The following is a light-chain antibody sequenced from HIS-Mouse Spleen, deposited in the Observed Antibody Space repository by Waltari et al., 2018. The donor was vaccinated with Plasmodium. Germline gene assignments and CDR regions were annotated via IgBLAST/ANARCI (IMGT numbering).Light chain of an antibody. CDR3: QQYDNLPPLFT. CDR2: DAS. CDR1: QDISNY. V-gene: IGKV1-33*01. J-gene: IGKJ3*01. Sequence: DIQMTQSPSSLSASVGDRVTISCQASQDISNYLNWYQQKPGKAPKLLIYDASNLETGVPSRFSGSGSGTEFTSTISSLQPEDIATYYCQQYDNLPPLFTFGPGTKVDIK.